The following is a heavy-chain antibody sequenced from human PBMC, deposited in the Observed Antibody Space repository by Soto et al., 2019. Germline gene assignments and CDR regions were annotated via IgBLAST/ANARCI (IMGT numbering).Heavy chain of an antibody. D-gene: IGHD6-19*01. CDR2: ISGGSDTT. J-gene: IGHJ4*02. CDR3: AKGVAGNIDY. V-gene: IGHV3-23*01. Sequence: EVQLLESGGGLVQPGGSLRLSCAASGFTFSNYAMNWVRHAPGKGLEWVSDISGGSDTTYYADSVKGRFTISRDNSKNTLYLQMNSLRAGDTAVYYCAKGVAGNIDYWGQGTLVTVSS. CDR1: GFTFSNYA.